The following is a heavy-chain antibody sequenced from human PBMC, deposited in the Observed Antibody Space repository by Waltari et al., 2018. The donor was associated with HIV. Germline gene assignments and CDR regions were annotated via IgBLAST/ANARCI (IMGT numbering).Heavy chain of an antibody. CDR1: GFALCTSW. Sequence: EVHLVESGGGLVQPGGSLRLSCAASGFALCTSWMSWVRQSPGRGLEWVANIKPDGSEKYYLESVRGRFTVSRDNAKNSLDLLMNTLRAEDSAVYYCARDFTQTKYNFDHWGQGILVTVSS. CDR2: IKPDGSEK. D-gene: IGHD6-6*01. J-gene: IGHJ4*02. CDR3: ARDFTQTKYNFDH. V-gene: IGHV3-7*01.